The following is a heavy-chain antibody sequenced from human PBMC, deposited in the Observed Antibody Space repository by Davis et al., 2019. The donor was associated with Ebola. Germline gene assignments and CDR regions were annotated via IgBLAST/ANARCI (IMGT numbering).Heavy chain of an antibody. D-gene: IGHD6-13*01. CDR1: GYTFTSYG. CDR2: ISAYNGNT. Sequence: ASVKVSCKASGYTFTSYGISWLRQASGQGLDWMGWISAYNGNTNYAQKLQGRVTMTTDTSTSTAYMELRSLRSDDTAVYYCARDRGMIAAAGHFDYWGQGTLVTVSS. V-gene: IGHV1-18*01. CDR3: ARDRGMIAAAGHFDY. J-gene: IGHJ4*02.